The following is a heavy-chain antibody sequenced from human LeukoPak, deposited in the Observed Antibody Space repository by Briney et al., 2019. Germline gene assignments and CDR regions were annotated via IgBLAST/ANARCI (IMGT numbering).Heavy chain of an antibody. CDR2: MNPNSGNT. CDR3: ARGDYSSSWYLLNWFDP. D-gene: IGHD6-13*01. J-gene: IGHJ5*02. CDR1: GYTFTNYG. V-gene: IGHV1-8*02. Sequence: ASVKVSCKTSGYTFTNYGISWVRQAPGQGLEWMGWMNPNSGNTGYAQKFQGRVTMTRNTSISTAYMELSSLRSEDTAVYYCARGDYSSSWYLLNWFDPWGQGTLVTVSS.